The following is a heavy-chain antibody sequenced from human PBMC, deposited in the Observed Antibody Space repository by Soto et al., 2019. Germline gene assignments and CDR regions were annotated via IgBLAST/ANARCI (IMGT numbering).Heavy chain of an antibody. CDR2: INHSGST. D-gene: IGHD6-13*01. Sequence: PSETLSLTCAVYGGSFSGYYWSWIRQPPGKGLEWIGEINHSGSTNYNPSLKSRVTISVDTSKNQFSLKLSSVTAADTAVYYCARALFLAAARNYYYYGMDVWGQGTTVTVSS. CDR1: GGSFSGYY. CDR3: ARALFLAAARNYYYYGMDV. V-gene: IGHV4-34*01. J-gene: IGHJ6*02.